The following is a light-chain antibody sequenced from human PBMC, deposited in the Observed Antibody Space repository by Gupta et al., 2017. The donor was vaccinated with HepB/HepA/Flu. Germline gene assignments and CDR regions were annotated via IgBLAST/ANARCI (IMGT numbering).Light chain of an antibody. V-gene: IGKV4-1*01. CDR2: WAS. CDR1: QSVLYVSRNKNY. CDR3: HQYYSIPLT. Sequence: DIVMTQSPASLAVSLRGRATIHCKSSQSVLYVSRNKNYLAWYQQKPGQPPKLLIDWASTRECGVPDRFSGSGSGTDFTLTISSLHAEDVAVYYCHQYYSIPLTFGGGTKVEIK. J-gene: IGKJ4*01.